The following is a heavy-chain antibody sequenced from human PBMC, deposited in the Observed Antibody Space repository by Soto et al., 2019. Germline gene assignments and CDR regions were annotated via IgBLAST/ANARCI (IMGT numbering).Heavy chain of an antibody. J-gene: IGHJ6*02. D-gene: IGHD3-3*01. CDR3: ANCFGVGALGLDYYGIDV. CDR1: GFTFSSYA. Sequence: PGGSLRLSCAASGFTFSSYAMSWVRQAPGKGLEWVSAISGSGGSTYYADSVKGRFTISRDNSKNTLYLQMNSLRAEDTAVYYCANCFGVGALGLDYYGIDVWGQGTTVTVSS. V-gene: IGHV3-23*01. CDR2: ISGSGGST.